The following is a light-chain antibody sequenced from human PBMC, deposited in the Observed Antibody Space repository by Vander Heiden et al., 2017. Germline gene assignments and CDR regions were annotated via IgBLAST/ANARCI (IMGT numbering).Light chain of an antibody. V-gene: IGLV3-21*04. Sequence: SYLLTQPPSLSVSPAPTPRITCWCNNIGSKGVHCYQQHPGQAPILIISYHSDRPSGIPERSSGSNSGNTDTLTISRVEAGDEDDYDCQVWDSSSDHPWVFGGGTKLTVL. J-gene: IGLJ3*02. CDR3: QVWDSSSDHPWV. CDR1: NIGSKG. CDR2: YHS.